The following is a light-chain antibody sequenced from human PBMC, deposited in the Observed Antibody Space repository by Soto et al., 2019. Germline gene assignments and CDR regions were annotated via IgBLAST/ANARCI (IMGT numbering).Light chain of an antibody. J-gene: IGKJ1*01. V-gene: IGKV3D-15*01. CDR2: GAS. CDR3: QQYNNWRT. CDR1: QSVSSY. Sequence: EIVLTQSPATLSLSPGERATLSCRASQSVSSYLAWYQQKPGQAPRLLIYGASSRATGIPDRFSGSGSGTDFTLTISSLQSEDFAVYYCQQYNNWRTFGQGTKVDNK.